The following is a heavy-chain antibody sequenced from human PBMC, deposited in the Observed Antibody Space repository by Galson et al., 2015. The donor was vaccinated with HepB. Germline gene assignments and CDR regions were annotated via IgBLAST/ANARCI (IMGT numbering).Heavy chain of an antibody. CDR2: IKQDGSEK. J-gene: IGHJ6*02. D-gene: IGHD2-15*01. V-gene: IGHV3-7*03. Sequence: SLRLSCAASGFTFSSYWMSWVRQAPGKGLEWVANIKQDGSEKYYVDSVKGRFTISRDNAKNSLYLQMNSLRAEDTAVYYCARAPVVVVAATLQYYYYYGMDVWGQGTTVTVSS. CDR1: GFTFSSYW. CDR3: ARAPVVVVAATLQYYYYYGMDV.